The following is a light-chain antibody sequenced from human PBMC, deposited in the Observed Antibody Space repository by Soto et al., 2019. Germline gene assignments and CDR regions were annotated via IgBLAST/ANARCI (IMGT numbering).Light chain of an antibody. J-gene: IGKJ1*01. CDR2: VVS. V-gene: IGKV3-20*01. Sequence: EIVLTQSPGTLYLSPGERATLSCRASESVSSTSLAWYQLNSGQAPRLLMYVVSSMAIGIPDRFSGSGSGTVFILTLHRLEPEDSAVYFCQHYDNSVWTFGRGAKGEIK. CDR3: QHYDNSVWT. CDR1: ESVSSTS.